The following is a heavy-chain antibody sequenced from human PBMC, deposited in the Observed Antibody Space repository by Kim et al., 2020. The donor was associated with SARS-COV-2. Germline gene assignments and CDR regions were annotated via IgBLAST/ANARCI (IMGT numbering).Heavy chain of an antibody. Sequence: ASVKVSCKASGYTFTGYYMHWVRQAPGQGLEWMGWINPNSGGTNYAQKFQGRVTMTRDTSISTAYMELSRLRSDDTAVYYCASTVLYYDILTGYFSNGSFDYWGQGPLVTVSS. D-gene: IGHD3-9*01. CDR3: ASTVLYYDILTGYFSNGSFDY. J-gene: IGHJ4*02. V-gene: IGHV1-2*02. CDR2: INPNSGGT. CDR1: GYTFTGYY.